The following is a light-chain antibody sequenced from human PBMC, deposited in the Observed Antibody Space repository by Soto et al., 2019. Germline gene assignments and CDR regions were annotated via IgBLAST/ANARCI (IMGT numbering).Light chain of an antibody. Sequence: EIVLTQSPGTLSLSPGERATLSCRASQSVSSSYLAWYQQKPGQAPRLLIYGASSRATGIPDRFSGSGSGTDFTLTISRLESEDFAVYYCQQYGSSPYTFGRGTELEIK. CDR2: GAS. CDR3: QQYGSSPYT. V-gene: IGKV3-20*01. CDR1: QSVSSSY. J-gene: IGKJ2*01.